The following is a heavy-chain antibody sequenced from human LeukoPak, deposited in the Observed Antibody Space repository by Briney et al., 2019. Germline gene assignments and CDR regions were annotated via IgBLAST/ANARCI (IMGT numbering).Heavy chain of an antibody. V-gene: IGHV3-21*01. CDR1: GFTFSSYS. Sequence: PGGSLRLSCAASGFTFSSYSMNWVRQAPGKGLEWVSSISSSSSYIYYADSVKGRFTIPRDNAKNSLYLQMNSLRAQDTAVYYCASLEGPYFHGSGILMDPWGQGTLVTLSS. CDR2: ISSSSSYI. J-gene: IGHJ5*02. CDR3: ASLEGPYFHGSGILMDP. D-gene: IGHD3-10*01.